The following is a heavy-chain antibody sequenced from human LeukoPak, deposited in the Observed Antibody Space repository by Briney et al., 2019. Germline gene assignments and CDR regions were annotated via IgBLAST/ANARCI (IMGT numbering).Heavy chain of an antibody. CDR1: GYTLTELS. V-gene: IGHV1-24*01. Sequence: GASVKVSCKVSGYTLTELSMHWVRQAPGKGLEWMGGLDPEDGETIYAQKFQGRVTMTEDTSTDTAYMELSSLRSEDTAVYYCVPYGSGSYPLDYWGQGTLVTVSS. D-gene: IGHD3-10*01. CDR3: VPYGSGSYPLDY. J-gene: IGHJ4*02. CDR2: LDPEDGET.